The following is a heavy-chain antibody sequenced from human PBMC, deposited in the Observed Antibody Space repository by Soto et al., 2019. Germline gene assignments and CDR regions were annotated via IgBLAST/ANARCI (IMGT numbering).Heavy chain of an antibody. J-gene: IGHJ6*03. CDR1: GFTFSSYS. CDR2: IWSHGRNE. V-gene: IGHV3-33*01. CDR3: ARDLQYYYYMDV. Sequence: PVGSLRLSCAASGFTFSSYSMHWVRQAPGKGLEWVAAIWSHGRNEYYADSVKGRFTISRDNSKNSLYLQMNGLRAEDTAVYYCARDLQYYYYMDVWGKGTTVTVSS.